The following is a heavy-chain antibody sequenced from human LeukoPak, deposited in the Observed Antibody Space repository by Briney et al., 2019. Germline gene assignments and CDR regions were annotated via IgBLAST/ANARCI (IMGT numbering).Heavy chain of an antibody. J-gene: IGHJ5*02. CDR1: DFTFSTYA. V-gene: IGHV3-48*04. Sequence: GGSLRLSCADSDFTFSTYAMNWVRQAPGKGLEWISYISPKSNSKYYADSVKGRFTISRDNAKNSLYLQMNSLRAEDTAVYYCARGIGGYDTSGTPKDWFDPWGQGTLVTVSS. D-gene: IGHD3-22*01. CDR3: ARGIGGYDTSGTPKDWFDP. CDR2: ISPKSNSK.